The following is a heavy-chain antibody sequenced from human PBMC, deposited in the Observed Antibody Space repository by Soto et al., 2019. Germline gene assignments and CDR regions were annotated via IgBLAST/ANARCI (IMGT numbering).Heavy chain of an antibody. V-gene: IGHV3-13*01. Sequence: GGSLRLSCEASGFTSSGFDMHWVRQPTGKGLEWVSSIGTAGGTYYAVSVKGRFTISRDNAKNSLSLQMNSLRAGDMAVYFCAKSQEIGTHFFDSWGQGTQVTVS. CDR1: GFTSSGFD. CDR2: IGTAGGT. CDR3: AKSQEIGTHFFDS. D-gene: IGHD6-13*01. J-gene: IGHJ4*02.